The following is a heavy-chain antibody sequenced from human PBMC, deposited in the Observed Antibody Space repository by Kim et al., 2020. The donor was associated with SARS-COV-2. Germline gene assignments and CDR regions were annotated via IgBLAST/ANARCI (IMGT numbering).Heavy chain of an antibody. CDR3: AREGGNTAMAPNFDY. Sequence: ESATGRITISRDNSENTLYLQMNSLRAEETAVYYCAREGGNTAMAPNFDYWGQGTLVTVSS. D-gene: IGHD5-18*01. J-gene: IGHJ4*02. V-gene: IGHV3-30*07.